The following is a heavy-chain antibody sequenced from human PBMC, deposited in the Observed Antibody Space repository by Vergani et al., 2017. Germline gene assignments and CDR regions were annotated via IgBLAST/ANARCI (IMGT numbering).Heavy chain of an antibody. V-gene: IGHV3-23*01. D-gene: IGHD3-10*01. J-gene: IGHJ5*02. CDR3: VKGAFAGTPNNWLEP. CDR2: ISGQNFRT. Sequence: EVHLLESGGGLVQSGGSLRLSCAASGFTFSNSAVSWVRQAPGRGLAWVSSISGQNFRTHYADSVKGRFTISRDDSKNTVYLQMNNLRPEDTATYYCVKGAFAGTPNNWLEPWGQGAQVTVSA. CDR1: GFTFSNSA.